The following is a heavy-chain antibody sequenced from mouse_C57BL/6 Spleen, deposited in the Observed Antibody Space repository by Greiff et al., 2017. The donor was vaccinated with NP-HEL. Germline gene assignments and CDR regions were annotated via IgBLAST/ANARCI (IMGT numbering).Heavy chain of an antibody. D-gene: IGHD1-1*01. CDR2: IHPNSGST. J-gene: IGHJ2*01. Sequence: QVQLKQPGAELVKPGASVKLSCKASGYTFTSYWMHWVKQRPGQGLEWIGMIHPNSGSTNYNEKFKSKATLTVDKSSSTAYMQLSSLTSEDSAVYYCYYYGSSYDYFDYWGQGTTLTVSS. V-gene: IGHV1-64*01. CDR1: GYTFTSYW. CDR3: YYYGSSYDYFDY.